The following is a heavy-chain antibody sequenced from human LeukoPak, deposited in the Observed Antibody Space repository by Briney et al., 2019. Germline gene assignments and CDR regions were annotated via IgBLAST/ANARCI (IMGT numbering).Heavy chain of an antibody. CDR2: IYYSGST. D-gene: IGHD3-3*01. J-gene: IGHJ4*02. CDR3: ARLIYDFWSGYYSLFDY. V-gene: IGHV4-39*01. Sequence: SETLSLTCTVSGGSTSSSSYYWGWIRQPPGKGLEWIGSIYYSGSTYYNPSLKSRVTISVDTSKNQFSLKLSSVTAADTAVYYCARLIYDFWSGYYSLFDYWGQGTLVTVSS. CDR1: GGSTSSSSYY.